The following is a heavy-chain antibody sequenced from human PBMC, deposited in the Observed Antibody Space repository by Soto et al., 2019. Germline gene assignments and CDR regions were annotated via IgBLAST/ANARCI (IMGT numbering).Heavy chain of an antibody. Sequence: ASVKVSCKASGYTFTSYAMHWVRQAPGQRLEWMGWINAGNGNTKYSQKFQGRVTITRDTSASTAYMELSSLRSEDTAVYYCARDGDVGGFWSGYYTGSWFDPWGQGTLVTVSS. D-gene: IGHD3-3*01. J-gene: IGHJ5*02. CDR1: GYTFTSYA. V-gene: IGHV1-3*01. CDR2: INAGNGNT. CDR3: ARDGDVGGFWSGYYTGSWFDP.